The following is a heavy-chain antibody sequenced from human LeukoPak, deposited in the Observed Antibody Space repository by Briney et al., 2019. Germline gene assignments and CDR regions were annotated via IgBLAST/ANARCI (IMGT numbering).Heavy chain of an antibody. CDR1: GFTVITND. J-gene: IGHJ4*02. Sequence: GSLRLSCAASGFTVITNDMTWVRQAPGKGLEWVSVLYSDGNTKCADSVQGRFTISRDNSKNTLYLEMNSLSPDDTAVYYCARGVEPLAANTLVYWGQGTLVTVSS. V-gene: IGHV3-53*01. CDR2: LYSDGNT. D-gene: IGHD1-14*01. CDR3: ARGVEPLAANTLVY.